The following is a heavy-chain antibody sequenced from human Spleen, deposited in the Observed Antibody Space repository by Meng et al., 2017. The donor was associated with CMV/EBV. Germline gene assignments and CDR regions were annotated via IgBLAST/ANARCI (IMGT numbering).Heavy chain of an antibody. CDR1: GYTFTGYY. CDR3: AREDIVVVPAAIYYYYYGTDV. J-gene: IGHJ6*02. D-gene: IGHD2-2*01. CDR2: INPNSGGT. V-gene: IGHV1-2*02. Sequence: ASVKVSCKASGYTFTGYYMHWVRQAPGQGLEWMGWINPNSGGTNYAQKFQGRVTMTRDTSISTAYMELSRLRSDDTAVYYCAREDIVVVPAAIYYYYYGTDVWGQGTTVTVSS.